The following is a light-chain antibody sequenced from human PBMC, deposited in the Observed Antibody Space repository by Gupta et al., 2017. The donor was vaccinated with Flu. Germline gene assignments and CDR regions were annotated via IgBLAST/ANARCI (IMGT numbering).Light chain of an antibody. CDR2: DDT. V-gene: IGLV3-21*02. J-gene: IGLJ3*02. Sequence: SYVLTQPPSVSVAPGQTATITCEGYNIGSKHVHWYQQRPGQSPLLVVYDDTARPSEIPERLSGSNSGDTATLTISRVEAGDEADYYCQVWDSSSDEAVFGGGTKLTVL. CDR1: NIGSKH. CDR3: QVWDSSSDEAV.